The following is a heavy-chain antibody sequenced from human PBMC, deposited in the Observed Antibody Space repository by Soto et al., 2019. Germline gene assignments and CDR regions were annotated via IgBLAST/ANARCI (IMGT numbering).Heavy chain of an antibody. J-gene: IGHJ3*02. D-gene: IGHD3-10*01. V-gene: IGHV4-39*01. Sequence: SETLSLTCTVSGGSISSSSYYWGWIRQPPGQGLEWLGTIYSLGNTYYNPSLKSRVTISVDKSKNQFYLKLSSVTAADTAVYYCARHNGDDAFDIWGQGTMVTVSS. CDR2: IYSLGNT. CDR1: GGSISSSSYY. CDR3: ARHNGDDAFDI.